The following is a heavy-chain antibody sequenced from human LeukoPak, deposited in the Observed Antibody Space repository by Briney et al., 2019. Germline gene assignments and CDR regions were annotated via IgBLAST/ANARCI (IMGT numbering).Heavy chain of an antibody. V-gene: IGHV3-53*01. CDR1: GFTVSSNY. CDR3: ARDHRGYSYGGLDY. J-gene: IGHJ4*02. Sequence: GGSLRLSCAASGFTVSSNYMSWVRQAPGKGLEWVSVIYSGGSTYYADSVKGRFTISRDNSKNTLYLQMNSLRAEDTAVYYCARDHRGYSYGGLDYWGQGTLVTVSS. CDR2: IYSGGST. D-gene: IGHD5-18*01.